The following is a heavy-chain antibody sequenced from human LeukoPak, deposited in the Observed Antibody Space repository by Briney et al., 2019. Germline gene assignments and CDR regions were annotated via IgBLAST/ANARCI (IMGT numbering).Heavy chain of an antibody. J-gene: IGHJ5*02. CDR2: IYHSGST. Sequence: SETLSLTCTVSGYSISSGYYWGWIRQPPGKGLEWIGSIYHSGSTYYNPSLKSRVTISVDTSTNQFSLKLSCVTAADTAVYYCARDLEASIAAAGPFDPWGQGTLVTVSS. CDR1: GYSISSGYY. D-gene: IGHD6-13*01. CDR3: ARDLEASIAAAGPFDP. V-gene: IGHV4-38-2*02.